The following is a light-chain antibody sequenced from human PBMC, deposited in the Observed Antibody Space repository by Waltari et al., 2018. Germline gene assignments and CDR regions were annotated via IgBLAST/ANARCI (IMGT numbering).Light chain of an antibody. Sequence: QSALTQPASVSGSPGQSITISCTGTSSDVGFYNHVSWYQQPPGKAPKVIIYEVSQRPSGISKRFAGSKSGNTASLTISGLQAEDEADYYCKSYTGTGSWVFGGGTKVTVL. J-gene: IGLJ3*02. CDR1: SSDVGFYNH. CDR3: KSYTGTGSWV. V-gene: IGLV2-14*01. CDR2: EVS.